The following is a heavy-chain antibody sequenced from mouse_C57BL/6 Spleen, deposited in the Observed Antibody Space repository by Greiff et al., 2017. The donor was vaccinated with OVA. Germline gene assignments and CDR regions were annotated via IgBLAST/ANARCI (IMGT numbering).Heavy chain of an antibody. D-gene: IGHD2-5*01. CDR2: INPNNGGT. J-gene: IGHJ4*01. CDR1: GYTFTDYN. Sequence: VQLQQSGPELVKPGASVKMSCKASGYTFTDYNMHWVKQSHGKSLEWIGYINPNNGGTSYNQKFKGKATLTVNKSSSTAYMELRSLTSEDSAVYYCARGGNYYSNYFYAMDYWGQGTSVTVSS. CDR3: ARGGNYYSNYFYAMDY. V-gene: IGHV1-22*01.